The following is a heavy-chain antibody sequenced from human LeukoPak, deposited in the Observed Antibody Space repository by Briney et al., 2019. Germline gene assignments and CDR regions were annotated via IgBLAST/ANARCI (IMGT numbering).Heavy chain of an antibody. J-gene: IGHJ6*03. Sequence: ASVKVSCKASGYTFTGYYMHWVRQAPGQGLEWMGWISAYNGNTNYAQKFQGRVTMTTDTSTSTAYMELRSLRSDDTAVYYCARWGPDYEYSSRYYYYMDVWGKGTTVTVS. CDR2: ISAYNGNT. V-gene: IGHV1-18*04. CDR1: GYTFTGYY. CDR3: ARWGPDYEYSSRYYYYMDV. D-gene: IGHD6-13*01.